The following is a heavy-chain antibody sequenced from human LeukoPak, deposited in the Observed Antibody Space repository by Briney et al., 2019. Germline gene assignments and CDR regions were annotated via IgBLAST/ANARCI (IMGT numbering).Heavy chain of an antibody. Sequence: GGSLRLSCAAFGFTFSSYWMHWVRQAPGKGLVWVSRINSDGSSTSYADSVRGRFSISRDNAKNTLYLQMNSLRAEDTAVYYCARGLSGYASSLGYWGQGTLVTVSA. D-gene: IGHD6-6*01. CDR2: INSDGSST. CDR3: ARGLSGYASSLGY. CDR1: GFTFSSYW. J-gene: IGHJ4*02. V-gene: IGHV3-74*01.